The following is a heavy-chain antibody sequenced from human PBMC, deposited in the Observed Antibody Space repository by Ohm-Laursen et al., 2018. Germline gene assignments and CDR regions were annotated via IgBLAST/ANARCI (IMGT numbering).Heavy chain of an antibody. D-gene: IGHD4-11*01. Sequence: GTLSLTCVVSDASIDSAKWSWVRQSAGKQLEWIGRVSRIGTPSYNPSFGSRVIISVESSKNRVSLVLGAVTAADTAVYFCARDNSNYGWFDPWGQGTLVTVSA. J-gene: IGHJ5*02. CDR3: ARDNSNYGWFDP. CDR2: VSRIGTP. CDR1: DASIDSAK. V-gene: IGHV4-4*07.